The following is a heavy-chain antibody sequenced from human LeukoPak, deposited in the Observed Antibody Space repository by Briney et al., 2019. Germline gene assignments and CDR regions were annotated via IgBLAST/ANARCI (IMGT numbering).Heavy chain of an antibody. V-gene: IGHV3-23*01. CDR3: AKGAYDYVELGYFDY. Sequence: GGSLRLSCAASGFSFSNYAMSWDRQAPGKGPEWVSLIVSSSGSTFYADSVKGRFTISRDNPKNTLYLQMNSLRAEDTAVYYCAKGAYDYVELGYFDYGGQGTLVTVSS. CDR1: GFSFSNYA. CDR2: IVSSSGST. D-gene: IGHD5-12*01. J-gene: IGHJ4*02.